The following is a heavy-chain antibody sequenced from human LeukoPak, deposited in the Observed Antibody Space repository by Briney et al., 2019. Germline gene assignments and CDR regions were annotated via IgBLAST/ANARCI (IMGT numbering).Heavy chain of an antibody. D-gene: IGHD3-22*01. Sequence: SETLSLTCTVSGGSISSGSYYWSWIRQPAGKGLEWIGRIYTSGSTNYNPSLKSRVTMSVDTSKNQFSLKLSSVTAADTAVHYCARDRYYYDSSGYYSWFDPWGQGTLVTVSS. V-gene: IGHV4-61*02. CDR1: GGSISSGSYY. J-gene: IGHJ5*02. CDR3: ARDRYYYDSSGYYSWFDP. CDR2: IYTSGST.